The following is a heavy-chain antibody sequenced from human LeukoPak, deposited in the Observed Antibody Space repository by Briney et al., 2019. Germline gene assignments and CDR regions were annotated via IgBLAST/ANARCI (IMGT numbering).Heavy chain of an antibody. CDR1: GYTFTGYY. CDR3: ARGPHCGGDCYSRPFFDY. J-gene: IGHJ4*02. CDR2: INSNTGGT. D-gene: IGHD2-21*02. Sequence: ASVKVSCKASGYTFTGYYIHWVRQAPGQGVEWVGWINSNTGGTNYAQKFQGRVTMTRDTSISTTYMEVSTLRSDDTAVYYCARGPHCGGDCYSRPFFDYWGKGTLVTVSS. V-gene: IGHV1-2*02.